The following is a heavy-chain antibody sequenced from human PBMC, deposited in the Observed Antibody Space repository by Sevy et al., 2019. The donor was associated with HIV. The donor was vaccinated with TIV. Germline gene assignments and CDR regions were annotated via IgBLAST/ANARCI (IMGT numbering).Heavy chain of an antibody. Sequence: GGSLRLSCAASEFTFSNYAMTWVRQAPGKGLEWVSSISGSGGSTYYADSVKGRFTISRDNSKNTLYLQMNSLRVEDTALYYCAKEEVVVTATPLDHWGKRTLVTVSS. CDR1: EFTFSNYA. D-gene: IGHD2-15*01. V-gene: IGHV3-23*01. CDR3: AKEEVVVTATPLDH. J-gene: IGHJ4*02. CDR2: ISGSGGST.